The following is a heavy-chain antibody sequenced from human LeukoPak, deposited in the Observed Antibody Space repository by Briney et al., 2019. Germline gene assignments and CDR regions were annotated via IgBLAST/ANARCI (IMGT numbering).Heavy chain of an antibody. V-gene: IGHV4-4*07. CDR3: ARAGSSSPAHYYYYMDV. D-gene: IGHD6-6*01. J-gene: IGHJ6*03. CDR1: GGSISDSY. Sequence: SETLSLTCSVSGGSISDSYWSWIRQPAGKVLEWIGRIYTIGSTNYNPSLKSLVTISVDKSKNQFSLKLSSVTAADTAVYYCARAGSSSPAHYYYYMDVWGKGTTVTVSS. CDR2: IYTIGST.